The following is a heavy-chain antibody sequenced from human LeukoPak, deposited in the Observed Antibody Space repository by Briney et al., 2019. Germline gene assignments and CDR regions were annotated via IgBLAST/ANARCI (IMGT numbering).Heavy chain of an antibody. V-gene: IGHV4-34*01. D-gene: IGHD3-10*01. CDR2: INHSGST. CDR1: GGSFSGYY. Sequence: PSETLSLTCAVYGGSFSGYYWSWIRQPPGKGLEWIGEINHSGSTNYNPSLKSRVTISVDTSKNQFSLKLSSVTAADTAVYYCARVEGEYFDYWGQGTLVTVSS. J-gene: IGHJ4*02. CDR3: ARVEGEYFDY.